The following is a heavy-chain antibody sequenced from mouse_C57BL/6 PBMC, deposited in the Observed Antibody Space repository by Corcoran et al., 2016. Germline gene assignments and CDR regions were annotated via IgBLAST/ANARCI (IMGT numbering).Heavy chain of an antibody. J-gene: IGHJ4*01. D-gene: IGHD2-1*01. CDR2: INTYSGVP. CDR1: GYTFTTYG. V-gene: IGHV9-3*01. Sequence: QIQLVQSGPELKKPGETVKISCKASGYTFTTYGMSWVKQAPGKGLKWMGWINTYSGVPTYADDFKGRFAFSLETSASTAYLQINNLKNEDMATYFCARAPYGNYVGYYAMDYWGQGTSVTVSS. CDR3: ARAPYGNYVGYYAMDY.